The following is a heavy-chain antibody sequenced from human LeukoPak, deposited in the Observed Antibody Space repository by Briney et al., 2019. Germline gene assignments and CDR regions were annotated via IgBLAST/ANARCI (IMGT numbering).Heavy chain of an antibody. Sequence: SETLSLTCTVSGGSISSYYWSWIRQPPGKGREWIGYIYYSGTTNYNPSRKSRVTISVETSKNQFSLKLSSVTAADTAVYYCARGIWGYSSGPSDYWGQGTLVTVSS. CDR1: GGSISSYY. J-gene: IGHJ4*02. V-gene: IGHV4-59*01. CDR3: ARGIWGYSSGPSDY. CDR2: IYYSGTT. D-gene: IGHD6-19*01.